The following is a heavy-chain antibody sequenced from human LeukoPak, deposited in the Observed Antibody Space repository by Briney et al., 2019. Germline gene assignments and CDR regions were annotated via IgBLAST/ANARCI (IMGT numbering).Heavy chain of an antibody. CDR2: ISGSGGST. CDR3: AKDQKRSLLRDY. D-gene: IGHD3-22*01. J-gene: IGHJ4*02. V-gene: IGHV3-23*01. Sequence: PGGSLRLSCAASGFTFGSYVMSWVRQAPGKGLEWVSAISGSGGSTYYADSVKGRFTISRDNSKNTLYLQMNSLRAEDTAVYYCAKDQKRSLLRDYWGQGTLVTVSS. CDR1: GFTFGSYV.